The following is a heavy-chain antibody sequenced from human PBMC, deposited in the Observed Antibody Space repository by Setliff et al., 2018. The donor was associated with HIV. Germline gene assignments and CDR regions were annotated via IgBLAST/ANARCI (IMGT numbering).Heavy chain of an antibody. CDR3: VRQAFYYASGTYSHFYMDV. Sequence: PSETLSLTCTLSDAPYSGTNHYWGWIRQPPGKGLEWIGSIDDSGMTYYSPSLRSRVTSSVDPSKIQFSLKLSSVAAADTAVYYCVRQAFYYASGTYSHFYMDVWGKGIAVTVSS. V-gene: IGHV4-39*01. CDR1: DAPYSGTNHY. J-gene: IGHJ6*03. D-gene: IGHD3-10*01. CDR2: IDDSGMT.